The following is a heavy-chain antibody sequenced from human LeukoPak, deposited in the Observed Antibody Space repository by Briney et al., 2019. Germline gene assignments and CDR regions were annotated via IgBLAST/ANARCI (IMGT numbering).Heavy chain of an antibody. CDR1: GFTFTNYA. D-gene: IGHD3-10*01. J-gene: IGHJ4*02. Sequence: GGSLRLSCAASGFTFTNYAMCWVRQAPGKGLEWVSAISGSAGTTYYADSVKGRFTISRDNSKNTLYLQMNSLRGEDTAVYYCAKDSAHSYYYGSGSYYQFWGQGTLVTVSS. CDR2: ISGSAGTT. CDR3: AKDSAHSYYYGSGSYYQF. V-gene: IGHV3-23*01.